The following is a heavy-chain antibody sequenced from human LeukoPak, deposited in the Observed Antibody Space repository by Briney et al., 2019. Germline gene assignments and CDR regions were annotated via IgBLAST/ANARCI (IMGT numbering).Heavy chain of an antibody. CDR2: IIPIFGTA. CDR3: ARTPSRLYDSSGYYYYFDY. D-gene: IGHD3-22*01. V-gene: IGHV1-69*13. Sequence: ASVKVSCKASGGTFSSYAISWVRQAPGQGLEWMGGIIPIFGTANYAQKFQGRVTITADESTSTAYMELSSLRSEDTAVYYCARTPSRLYDSSGYYYYFDYWGQGTLVTVS. CDR1: GGTFSSYA. J-gene: IGHJ4*02.